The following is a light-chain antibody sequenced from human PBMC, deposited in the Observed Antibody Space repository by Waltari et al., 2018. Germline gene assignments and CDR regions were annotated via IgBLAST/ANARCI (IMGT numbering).Light chain of an antibody. CDR2: LGS. CDR3: MQALQTPIT. CDR1: QSLLHSNGYNY. V-gene: IGKV2-28*01. J-gene: IGKJ5*01. Sequence: DIVMTQSPLSLPVTPGEPAXXXXXXXQSLLHSNGYNYLDWYLQKPGQSPQLLIYLGSNRASGVPDRFSGSGSGTDFTLTISRVEAEDVGVYYCMQALQTPITFGQGTRLEIK.